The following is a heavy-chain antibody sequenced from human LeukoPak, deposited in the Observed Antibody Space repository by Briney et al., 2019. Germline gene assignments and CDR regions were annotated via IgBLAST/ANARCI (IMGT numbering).Heavy chain of an antibody. CDR2: IKQDGSEK. Sequence: GGSLRLSCAASGFTFSSYWMSWVRQAPGKGLEWVANIKQDGSEKYYVDSVKGRFTISRDNAKNSLYLQMNSLRAEDTAVYYCAANSSGWYSYLFYYYYYMDVWGKGTTVTVSS. V-gene: IGHV3-7*01. J-gene: IGHJ6*03. D-gene: IGHD6-19*01. CDR1: GFTFSSYW. CDR3: AANSSGWYSYLFYYYYYMDV.